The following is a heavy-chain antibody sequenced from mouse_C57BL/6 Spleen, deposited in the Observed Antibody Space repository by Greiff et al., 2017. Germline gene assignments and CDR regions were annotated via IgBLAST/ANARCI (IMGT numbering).Heavy chain of an antibody. D-gene: IGHD1-1*01. J-gene: IGHJ2*01. CDR3: ARRNYDSSKDFDY. CDR1: GFTFSSYT. V-gene: IGHV5-9*01. CDR2: ISGGGGNT. Sequence: EVMLVESGGGLVKPGGSLKLSCAASGFTFSSYTMSWVRQTPEKRLEWVATISGGGGNTYYPDSVKGRFTISRDNAKNTLYLQMSSLRSEDTALYYCARRNYDSSKDFDYWGQGTALTVSS.